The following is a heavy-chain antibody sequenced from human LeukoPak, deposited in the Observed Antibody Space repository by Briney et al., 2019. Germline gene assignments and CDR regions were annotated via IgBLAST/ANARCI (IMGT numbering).Heavy chain of an antibody. J-gene: IGHJ3*02. V-gene: IGHV4-59*12. Sequence: SETLSLTCTVSGGSISSYYWSWIRQPPGKGLEWIGSIYYSGSTYYNPSLKSRVTISVDTSKNQFSLKLSSVTAADTAVYYCARVPGSSWYRGYAFDIWGQGTMVTVSS. CDR1: GGSISSYY. CDR2: IYYSGST. D-gene: IGHD6-13*01. CDR3: ARVPGSSWYRGYAFDI.